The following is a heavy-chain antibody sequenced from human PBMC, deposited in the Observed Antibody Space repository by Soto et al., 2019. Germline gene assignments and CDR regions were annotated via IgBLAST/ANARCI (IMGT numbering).Heavy chain of an antibody. CDR1: GFTFNDFA. Sequence: EVQVLESGGGLVQPGESLRLSCAATGFTFNDFAMSWVRQAPGKGLEWVSRIYGGGNGPHYADSVKGRVTISRDNSKNTLYLQMNSLRAEHTAVYYCAKMEGMDPWAYSFDYWGQGTLVTVSS. CDR3: AKMEGMDPWAYSFDY. J-gene: IGHJ4*02. CDR2: IYGGGNGP. V-gene: IGHV3-23*01. D-gene: IGHD2-2*03.